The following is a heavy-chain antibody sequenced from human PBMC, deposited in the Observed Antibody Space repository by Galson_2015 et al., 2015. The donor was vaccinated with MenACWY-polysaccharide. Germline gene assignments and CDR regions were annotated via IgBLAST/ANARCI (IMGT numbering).Heavy chain of an antibody. J-gene: IGHJ6*02. CDR1: GFDFTRYS. Sequence: SLRLSCAASGFDFTRYSMNWVRQAPGKGLEWLSYITGSSETIYYADSVKGRFTISRDNAQKSLVLQLRSLTVEDTGVYYCARDSYCGGDCYSGHQYVLDVWGQGTTVTVFS. CDR3: ARDSYCGGDCYSGHQYVLDV. D-gene: IGHD2-21*02. CDR2: ITGSSETI. V-gene: IGHV3-48*01.